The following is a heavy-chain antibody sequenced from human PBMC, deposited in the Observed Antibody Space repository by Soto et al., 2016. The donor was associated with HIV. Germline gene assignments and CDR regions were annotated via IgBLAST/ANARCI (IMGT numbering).Heavy chain of an antibody. V-gene: IGHV3-20*04. CDR1: GFTFDDYG. D-gene: IGHD3-10*01. CDR2: INWNGGST. CDR3: ARDRGYYYGSGSSKAVYYYGMDV. J-gene: IGHJ6*02. Sequence: EVQLVESGGGVVRPGGSLRLSCAASGFTFDDYGMSWVRQAPGKGLEWVSGINWNGGSTGYVDSVKGRFTIFRDNAKNSLYLQMNSLRVEDTALYYCARDRGYYYGSGSSKAVYYYGMDVWGQGTTVTRLL.